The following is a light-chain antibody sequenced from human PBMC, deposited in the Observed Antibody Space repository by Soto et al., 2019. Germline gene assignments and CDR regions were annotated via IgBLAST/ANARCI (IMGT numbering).Light chain of an antibody. V-gene: IGLV2-14*01. CDR2: DVS. J-gene: IGLJ2*01. Sequence: QSVLTQPASMSGSPGQSITISCAGTSSDVGGYNYVSWYQQHPGKAPKLMIYDVSNRPSGVSNRFSGSKSGNTASLTISGLQAEDEADYYCSSYTRSSTGVVFGGGTKLTVL. CDR1: SSDVGGYNY. CDR3: SSYTRSSTGVV.